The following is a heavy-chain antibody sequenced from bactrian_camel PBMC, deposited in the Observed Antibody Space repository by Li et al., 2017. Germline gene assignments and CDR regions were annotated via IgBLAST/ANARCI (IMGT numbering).Heavy chain of an antibody. CDR2: IRSVDGSL. D-gene: IGHD5*01. CDR3: AAFSIGSCSLTRITTARY. Sequence: HVQLVESGGGSVEAGGSLRLSCVGSGYCMGWFRQAPGKEREGVAAIRSVDGSLNYVDSVAGRFTISKDNAKNTLYLQMNSLKPEDTAMYYCAAFSIGSCSLTRITTARYWGQGTQVTVS. J-gene: IGHJ4*01. CDR1: GYC. V-gene: IGHV3S63*01.